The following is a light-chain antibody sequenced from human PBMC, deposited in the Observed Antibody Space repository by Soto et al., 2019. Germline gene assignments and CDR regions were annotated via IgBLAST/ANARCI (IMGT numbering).Light chain of an antibody. CDR2: MVS. V-gene: IGLV2-14*01. J-gene: IGLJ1*01. Sequence: SVLTQPASVSGSPGQSITISCTGTSSDVGNYNYVSWYQQYPGRVPKPLIYMVSNRASGVSNRFSGSKSGNTASLTISGLQAEDEADYFCTSPTPGSLYVFGTGTRSPS. CDR3: TSPTPGSLYV. CDR1: SSDVGNYNY.